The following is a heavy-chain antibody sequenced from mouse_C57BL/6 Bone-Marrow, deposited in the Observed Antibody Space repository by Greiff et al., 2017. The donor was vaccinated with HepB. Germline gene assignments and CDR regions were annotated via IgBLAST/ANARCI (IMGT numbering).Heavy chain of an antibody. Sequence: QVQLQQSGPELVKPGASVKLSCKASGYTFTSCDINWVKQRPGQGLEWIGWIYPRDGSTKYNEKFKGKATLTVDTSSSTAYMELHSLTSEDSAVYFCARPFNWDPYYFDYWGQGTTLTVSS. CDR2: IYPRDGST. J-gene: IGHJ2*01. CDR3: ARPFNWDPYYFDY. CDR1: GYTFTSCD. V-gene: IGHV1-85*01. D-gene: IGHD4-1*01.